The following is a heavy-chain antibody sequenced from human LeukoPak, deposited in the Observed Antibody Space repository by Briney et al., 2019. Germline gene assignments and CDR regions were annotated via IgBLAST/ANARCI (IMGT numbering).Heavy chain of an antibody. CDR1: GYTFTSYY. D-gene: IGHD6-25*01. V-gene: IGHV1-46*01. J-gene: IGHJ6*02. CDR2: INPSGGST. Sequence: ASVKVSCKASGYTFTSYYMHWVRQAPGQGLEWMRIINPSGGSTSYAQKFQGRVTMTRDTSTSTVYMELSSLRSEDTAVYYCARAAAASLGYRYYYYGMDVWGQGTTVTVSS. CDR3: ARAAAASLGYRYYYYGMDV.